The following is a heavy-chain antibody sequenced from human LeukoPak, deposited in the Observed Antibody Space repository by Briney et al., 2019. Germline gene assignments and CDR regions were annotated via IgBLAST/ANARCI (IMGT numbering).Heavy chain of an antibody. CDR3: ARNEYSSSRFDY. V-gene: IGHV3-48*03. D-gene: IGHD6-6*01. CDR1: GFTFSSYE. J-gene: IGHJ4*02. Sequence: GGSLRLSCAASGFTFSSYEMNWVRQAPGKGLEWVSYIRSSGSTIYYADSVKGRFTISRDNAKKSLYLQVNSLRAEDTAVYYCARNEYSSSRFDYWGQGTLVTVSS. CDR2: IRSSGSTI.